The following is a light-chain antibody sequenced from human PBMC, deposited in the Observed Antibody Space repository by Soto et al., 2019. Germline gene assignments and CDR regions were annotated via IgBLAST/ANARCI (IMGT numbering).Light chain of an antibody. Sequence: EIEMTQSPATLSASPGERATISCRASQSLSTELAWYQQKPGQAPRLLIYGASTWATGIPARFSGSGSGTDFTLTISSLQSEDIAVYYCQQYDNWPLTFGGGTKVDIK. J-gene: IGKJ4*01. CDR1: QSLSTE. CDR2: GAS. CDR3: QQYDNWPLT. V-gene: IGKV3-15*01.